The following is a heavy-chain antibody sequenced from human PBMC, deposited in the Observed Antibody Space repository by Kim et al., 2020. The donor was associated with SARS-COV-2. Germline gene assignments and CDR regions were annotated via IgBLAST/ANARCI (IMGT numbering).Heavy chain of an antibody. CDR1: GFTFSSHS. D-gene: IGHD3-22*01. CDR3: ARQYDYNGYPDY. V-gene: IGHV3-30-3*01. Sequence: GGSLRLSCAASGFTFSSHSMHWVRQAPGKGLEWVAVTSYDEIHKFYADSVKGRFTISRDNSKNTLYLQIDSLTVEDTAVYYCARQYDYNGYPDYWGQGTLVTVSS. CDR2: TSYDEIHK. J-gene: IGHJ4*02.